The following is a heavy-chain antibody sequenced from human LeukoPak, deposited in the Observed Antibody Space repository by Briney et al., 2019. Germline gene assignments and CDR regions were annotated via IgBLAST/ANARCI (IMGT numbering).Heavy chain of an antibody. CDR2: IIPIFGTA. CDR3: ARVGSY. V-gene: IGHV1-69*13. CDR1: GYTFTSYY. J-gene: IGHJ4*02. D-gene: IGHD3-10*01. Sequence: SVKVSCKASGYTFTSYYMHWVRQAPGQGLEWMGGIIPIFGTANYAQKFQGRVTITADESTSTAYMELSSLRSEDTAVYYCARVGSYWGQGTLVTVSS.